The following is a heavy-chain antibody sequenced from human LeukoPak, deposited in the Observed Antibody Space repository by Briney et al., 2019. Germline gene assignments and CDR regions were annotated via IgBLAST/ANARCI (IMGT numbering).Heavy chain of an antibody. CDR3: AGGNWAAGVAFDY. D-gene: IGHD1-1*01. Sequence: PSETLSLTCTVSGGSISSSSYYWGWIRQPPGKGPEYIGSIYYNGGTSYNPSLKSRVTISVDRSKNQFSLKLSSVTAADTAVYSCAGGNWAAGVAFDYWGQGTRVTVSS. J-gene: IGHJ4*02. V-gene: IGHV4-39*01. CDR1: GGSISSSSYY. CDR2: IYYNGGT.